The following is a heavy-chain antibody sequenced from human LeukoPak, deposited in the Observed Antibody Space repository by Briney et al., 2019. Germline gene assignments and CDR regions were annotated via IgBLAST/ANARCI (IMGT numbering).Heavy chain of an antibody. V-gene: IGHV3-48*04. CDR2: ISSSGSTI. J-gene: IGHJ4*02. CDR1: GFTFSTYG. Sequence: GGSLRLSCGASGFTFSTYGMSWVRQAPGKGLEWVSYISSSGSTIYYADSVKGRFTISRDNAKNSLYLQMNSLRAEDTAVYYCAELGITMIGGVWGQGTLVTVSS. CDR3: AELGITMIGGV. D-gene: IGHD3-10*02.